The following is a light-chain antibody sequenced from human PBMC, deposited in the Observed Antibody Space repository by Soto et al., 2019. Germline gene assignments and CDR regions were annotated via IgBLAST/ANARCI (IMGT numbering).Light chain of an antibody. CDR2: DAS. Sequence: MTQSPSTLSVSPGERATLSCRASQSVRSKLAWYQQKPCQAPRLLIYDASTRATGIPARFSGSGSGTEFTPTISSLQSEDFSVYYCQQYNNWPPITFGQGTRLEIK. CDR1: QSVRSK. J-gene: IGKJ5*01. V-gene: IGKV3-15*01. CDR3: QQYNNWPPIT.